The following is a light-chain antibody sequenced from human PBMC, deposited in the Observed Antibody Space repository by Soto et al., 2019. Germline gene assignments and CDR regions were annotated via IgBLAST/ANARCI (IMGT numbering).Light chain of an antibody. Sequence: EFVLTQSPGTLSLSPGERATLSCRASQSVNSNYLAWYQQKPGQAPRLLIYAASSRATGIPDRFSGSGSGTDFILTISRLEPEDFAVYYCQQYGSSRTFGQGTKVEIK. CDR1: QSVNSNY. V-gene: IGKV3-20*01. J-gene: IGKJ1*01. CDR2: AAS. CDR3: QQYGSSRT.